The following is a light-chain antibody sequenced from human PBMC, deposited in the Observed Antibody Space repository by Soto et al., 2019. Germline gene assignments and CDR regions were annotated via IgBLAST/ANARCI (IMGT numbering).Light chain of an antibody. V-gene: IGKV1-33*01. CDR1: QDINIY. CDR3: QQYDILPIT. CDR2: DAS. Sequence: DIQMTQSPSSLFASVADRVTITCHATQDINIYLNWYQQKPGKAPNLLIYDASNLEIGVPSRFSGSGSGTHFTFTISSLQTEDIGTYYCQQYDILPITFGRGARL. J-gene: IGKJ5*01.